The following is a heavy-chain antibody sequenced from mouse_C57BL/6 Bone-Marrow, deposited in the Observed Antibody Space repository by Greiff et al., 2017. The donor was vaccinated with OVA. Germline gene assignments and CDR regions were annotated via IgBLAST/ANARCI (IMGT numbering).Heavy chain of an antibody. CDR2: IYPGDGDT. Sequence: QVQLKESGAELVKPGASVKISCKASGYAFSSYWMNWVKQRPGKGLEWIGQIYPGDGDTNYNGKFKGKATLTADKSSSTAYMQLSSLTSEDSAVYFCARILYYYGSSYAMDYWGQGTSVTVSS. CDR1: GYAFSSYW. CDR3: ARILYYYGSSYAMDY. D-gene: IGHD1-1*01. J-gene: IGHJ4*01. V-gene: IGHV1-80*01.